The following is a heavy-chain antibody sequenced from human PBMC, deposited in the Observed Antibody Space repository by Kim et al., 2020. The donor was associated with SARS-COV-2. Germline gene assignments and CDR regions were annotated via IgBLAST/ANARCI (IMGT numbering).Heavy chain of an antibody. J-gene: IGHJ5*02. CDR1: GGTFSSYA. CDR2: IIPIFGTA. Sequence: SVKVSCKASGGTFSSYAISWVRQAPGQGLEWMGGIIPIFGTANYAQKFQGRVTITADESTSTAYMELSSLRSEDTAVYYCARDTEYYSGSGSYYNPVGWFPPWGQGTLATASS. CDR3: ARDTEYYSGSGSYYNPVGWFPP. D-gene: IGHD3-10*01. V-gene: IGHV1-69*13.